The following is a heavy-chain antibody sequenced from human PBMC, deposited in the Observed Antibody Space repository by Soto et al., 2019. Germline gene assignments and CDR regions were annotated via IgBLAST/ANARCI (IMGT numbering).Heavy chain of an antibody. CDR3: ARETKFYGFWSGYYRFDT. CDR2: ISASSGNT. D-gene: IGHD3-3*01. J-gene: IGHJ5*02. CDR1: GYSFNSYG. Sequence: QTQLVQSGPEVKNPGASVKVSCKASGYSFNSYGISWVRQAPGQGLEWMGWISASSGNTSYAEELQGRVTMTTDSATITAYMELRSLTSDDTAVYYCARETKFYGFWSGYYRFDTWGQGTLVSVSS. V-gene: IGHV1-18*01.